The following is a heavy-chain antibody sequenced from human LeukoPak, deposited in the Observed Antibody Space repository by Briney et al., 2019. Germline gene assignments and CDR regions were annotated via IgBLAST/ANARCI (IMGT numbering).Heavy chain of an antibody. CDR2: IYYSGST. V-gene: IGHV4-30-4*02. Sequence: TSDTLSLTCTVSGGSISSGDYYWSWIRQPPGKGLEWIGYIYYSGSTYYNPSLKSRVTISVDTSKNQFSLKLSSVTAADTAVYYCARDTMVREPQSYYYYGMDVWGQGTTVTVSS. D-gene: IGHD3-10*01. CDR3: ARDTMVREPQSYYYYGMDV. CDR1: GGSISSGDYY. J-gene: IGHJ6*02.